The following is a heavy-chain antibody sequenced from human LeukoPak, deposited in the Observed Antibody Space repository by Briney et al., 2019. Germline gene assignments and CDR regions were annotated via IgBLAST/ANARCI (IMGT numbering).Heavy chain of an antibody. CDR3: ARDLGSGWIIVDY. CDR2: INPNSGGT. Sequence: ASVKVSCKASGYTFTGYYIHWVRQAPGQGLDWMGWINPNSGGTNSAQKFQGRVTLTRDTSISTAHLELSSLRSDDTAVYYCARDLGSGWIIVDYWGQGTLVTVSS. CDR1: GYTFTGYY. V-gene: IGHV1-2*02. J-gene: IGHJ4*02. D-gene: IGHD6-19*01.